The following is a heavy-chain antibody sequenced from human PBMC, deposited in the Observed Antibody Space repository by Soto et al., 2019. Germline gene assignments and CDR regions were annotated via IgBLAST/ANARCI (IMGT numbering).Heavy chain of an antibody. V-gene: IGHV1-46*01. J-gene: IGHJ6*02. D-gene: IGHD3-10*01. CDR3: AREGRSTMVRGVSYGMDV. Sequence: GASVKVSCKASGYTFTSYYMHWVRQAPGQGLEWMGIINPSGGSTSYAQKFQGRVTMTRDTSTSTVYMELSSLRSEDTAMYYCAREGRSTMVRGVSYGMDVWGQGTTVTVSS. CDR1: GYTFTSYY. CDR2: INPSGGST.